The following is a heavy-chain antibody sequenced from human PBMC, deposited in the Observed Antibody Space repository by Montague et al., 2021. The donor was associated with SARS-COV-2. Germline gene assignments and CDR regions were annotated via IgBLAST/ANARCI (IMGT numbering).Heavy chain of an antibody. CDR2: IDLDDDK. Sequence: PALVKPTQTLTLTCTFSGFSLSTSGMCVSWIRQPPGKALEWLALIDLDDDKYYSTSLKTRLTISKDTSKNQVVLTMTNMDPVDTATYYCARIWGATRGDAFDIWGQGTMVTVSS. CDR1: GFSLSTSGMC. J-gene: IGHJ3*02. CDR3: ARIWGATRGDAFDI. V-gene: IGHV2-70*01. D-gene: IGHD1-26*01.